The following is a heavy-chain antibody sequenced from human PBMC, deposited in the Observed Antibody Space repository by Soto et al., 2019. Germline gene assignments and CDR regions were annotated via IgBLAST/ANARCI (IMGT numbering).Heavy chain of an antibody. J-gene: IGHJ4*02. CDR2: ISSNGGST. V-gene: IGHV3-64*01. CDR3: ARGPGYYFDY. Sequence: EVQLVESGGGLVQPGGSLRLSCAASGFTFSSYAMHWVRQAPGKGLEYVSAISSNGGSTYYANSVKGRFTISRDNSKNTLYLKMATLRAEEMAVYYCARGPGYYFDYWGQGTLVTVSS. CDR1: GFTFSSYA.